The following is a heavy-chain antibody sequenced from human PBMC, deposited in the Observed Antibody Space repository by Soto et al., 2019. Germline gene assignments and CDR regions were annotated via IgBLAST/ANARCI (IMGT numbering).Heavy chain of an antibody. Sequence: NPSETLSLTCTVSSGSISSSTYHWAWIRQPPGKGLEWIGSIYFSGTTYYSPSLKTRVTLFVDTSKNQFSLKLTSVTAADTAVYYCAAEISSAGHYWGQGTLVTVSS. CDR3: AAEISSAGHY. V-gene: IGHV4-39*01. CDR2: IYFSGTT. D-gene: IGHD6-13*01. CDR1: SGSISSSTYH. J-gene: IGHJ4*02.